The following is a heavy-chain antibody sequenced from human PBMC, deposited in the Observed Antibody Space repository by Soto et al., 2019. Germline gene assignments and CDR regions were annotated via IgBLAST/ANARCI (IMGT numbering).Heavy chain of an antibody. CDR1: GFTFGDYA. CDR3: TRDEWLDPHFYYYYMDV. D-gene: IGHD2-8*01. V-gene: IGHV3-49*03. Sequence: GGSLRLSCTASGFTFGDYAMSWFRQAPGKGLEWVGFIRSKAYGGTTEYAASVKGRFTISRDDSKSIAYLQMNSLKTEDTAVYYCTRDEWLDPHFYYYYMDVWGKGTTVTGSS. CDR2: IRSKAYGGTT. J-gene: IGHJ6*03.